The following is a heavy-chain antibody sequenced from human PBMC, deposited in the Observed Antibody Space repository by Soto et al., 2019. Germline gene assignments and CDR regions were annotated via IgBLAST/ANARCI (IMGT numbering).Heavy chain of an antibody. CDR3: AKSTGGTANGMDV. CDR1: GFTFADYG. CDR2: ISWSGGSI. J-gene: IGHJ6*02. Sequence: EVQLVESGGGLVQPGRSLRLSCAASGFTFADYGMHWVRQVPGKGLEWVSGISWSGGSIGYADSVKGRFSISRDNAKNSLYLQMCSLRGEDTALYYCAKSTGGTANGMDVWGQGTTVTVSS. V-gene: IGHV3-9*01. D-gene: IGHD2-8*02.